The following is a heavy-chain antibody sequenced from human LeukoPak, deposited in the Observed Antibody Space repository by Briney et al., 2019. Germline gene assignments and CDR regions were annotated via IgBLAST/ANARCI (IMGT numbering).Heavy chain of an antibody. V-gene: IGHV4-59*01. CDR3: ARVAASYYYYYGMDV. D-gene: IGHD6-6*01. Sequence: SVTLSLTCTVSVGSISSYHWSWIREPPWKGLEWIGYIYYSGSTNYNPSLKSRVTISVDTSKNQFSLKLSSVTAADTAVYYCARVAASYYYYYGMDVWGQGTTVTVSS. CDR1: VGSISSYH. J-gene: IGHJ6*02. CDR2: IYYSGST.